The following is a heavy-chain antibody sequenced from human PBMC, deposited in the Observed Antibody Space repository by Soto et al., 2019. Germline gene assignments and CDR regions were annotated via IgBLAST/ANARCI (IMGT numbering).Heavy chain of an antibody. CDR1: GFTFSSYA. Sequence: EVQLVESGGGLVQPGGSLRLSCAASGFTFSSYAMHWVRQAPGKGLEYVSVISSNGGSTYYANSVKGRFTISRDNYKNTLYLQMGSLRAEDMAVYYCARTSGYAFDYWGQGTLVTVSS. V-gene: IGHV3-64*01. D-gene: IGHD5-12*01. CDR3: ARTSGYAFDY. J-gene: IGHJ4*02. CDR2: ISSNGGST.